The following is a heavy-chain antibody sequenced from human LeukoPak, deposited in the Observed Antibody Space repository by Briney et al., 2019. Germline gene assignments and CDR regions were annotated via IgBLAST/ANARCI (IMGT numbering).Heavy chain of an antibody. CDR3: ARLDNTVVTPPNDY. CDR1: GFTFSSYS. J-gene: IGHJ4*02. Sequence: GGSLRLSCAASGFTFSSYSMTWVRQAPGEGLDWVSSISTSGSHTYYADSVKGRFTISRDNAKNSLYLQMNSLRAEDTAVYYCARLDNTVVTPPNDYWGQGTLVTVSS. CDR2: ISTSGSHT. D-gene: IGHD4-23*01. V-gene: IGHV3-21*01.